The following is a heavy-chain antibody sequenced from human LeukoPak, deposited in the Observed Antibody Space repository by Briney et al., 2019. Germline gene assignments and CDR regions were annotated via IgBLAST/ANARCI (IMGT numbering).Heavy chain of an antibody. CDR1: GFTFSSYA. Sequence: GRSLRLSCAASGFTFSSYAMHWVRQAPGKGLEWVAVISYDGGNKYYADSVKGRFTISRDNSKNTLYLQMNSLRAEDTAVYYCLRGDYFFFDYWGQGTLVTVSS. CDR2: ISYDGGNK. J-gene: IGHJ4*02. D-gene: IGHD4-17*01. CDR3: LRGDYFFFDY. V-gene: IGHV3-30*04.